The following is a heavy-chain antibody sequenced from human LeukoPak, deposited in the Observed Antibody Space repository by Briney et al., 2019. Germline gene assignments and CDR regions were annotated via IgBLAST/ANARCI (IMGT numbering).Heavy chain of an antibody. D-gene: IGHD2-15*01. CDR1: GYTFTGYY. J-gene: IGHJ5*02. Sequence: ASVKVSCKASGYTFTGYYMHWVRQALGQGLEWMGWINPNSGGTNYAQKFQGRVTMTRDTSISTAYMELSRLRSDDTAVYYCARASCCSTYNWFDPWGQGTLVTVSS. CDR2: INPNSGGT. V-gene: IGHV1-2*02. CDR3: ARASCCSTYNWFDP.